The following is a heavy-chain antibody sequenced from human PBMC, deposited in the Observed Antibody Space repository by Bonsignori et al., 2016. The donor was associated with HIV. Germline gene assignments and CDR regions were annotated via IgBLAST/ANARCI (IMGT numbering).Heavy chain of an antibody. CDR2: LLYTGTT. CDR1: GDSIITTTDF. Sequence: QLQLQESGPGLVKPSETLSLTCIVSGDSIITTTDFWAWIRQPPGKGLEWIVSLLYTGTTHYNPSLQSRVTVSVDTSKNQFSLKLSSVTAADTAVYYXARRRTDGHSYHYFDYWGQGTLVSVSS. CDR3: ARRRTDGHSYHYFDY. D-gene: IGHD5-24*01. J-gene: IGHJ4*02. V-gene: IGHV4-39*01.